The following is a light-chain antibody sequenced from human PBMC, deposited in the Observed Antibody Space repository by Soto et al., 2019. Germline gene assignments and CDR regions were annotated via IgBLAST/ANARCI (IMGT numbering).Light chain of an antibody. CDR1: SSDVGGYNL. CDR2: EGS. J-gene: IGLJ1*01. V-gene: IGLV2-23*01. CDR3: CSYAGSSALDV. Sequence: QSAPTQPASVSGSPGQSITISCTGTSSDVGGYNLVSWYQQQPGKAPKLLIYEGSRRPPGVSDRFSGSKSGNTASLTISGLQAEDEADYYCCSYAGSSALDVFGSGTKLTVL.